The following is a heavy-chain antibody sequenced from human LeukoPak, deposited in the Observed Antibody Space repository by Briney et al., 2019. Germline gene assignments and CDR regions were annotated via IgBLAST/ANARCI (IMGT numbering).Heavy chain of an antibody. V-gene: IGHV1-18*01. Sequence: ASVKVSCKASGYTFTSYGISWVRQAPGQRVEWMGWISAYNGNTSYAQKLQGRVTMPTDTSTSTAYMELRSLRSDDTAVYYCARVRVGNCTNGVCLNYGMDVWGQGTTVTVSS. CDR3: ARVRVGNCTNGVCLNYGMDV. D-gene: IGHD2-8*01. CDR1: GYTFTSYG. J-gene: IGHJ6*02. CDR2: ISAYNGNT.